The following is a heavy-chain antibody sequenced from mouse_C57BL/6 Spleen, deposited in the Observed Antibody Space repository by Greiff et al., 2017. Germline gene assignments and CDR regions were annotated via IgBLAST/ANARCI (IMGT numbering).Heavy chain of an antibody. CDR2: ISYDGSN. CDR1: GYSITSGYY. Sequence: ESGPGLVKPSQSLSLTCSVTGYSITSGYYWNWIRQFPGNKLEWMGYISYDGSNNYNPSLKNRISITRDTSKNQFFLKLNSVTTEDTATYYCARAFYYGYGEFAYWGQGTLVTVSA. CDR3: ARAFYYGYGEFAY. V-gene: IGHV3-6*01. D-gene: IGHD2-2*01. J-gene: IGHJ3*01.